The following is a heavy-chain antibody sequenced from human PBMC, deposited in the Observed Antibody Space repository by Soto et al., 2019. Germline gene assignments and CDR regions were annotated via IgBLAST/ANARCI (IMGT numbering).Heavy chain of an antibody. CDR3: ATLVVVPAAPRYNWFDP. J-gene: IGHJ5*02. CDR1: GGSISSGDYY. CDR2: IYYSGST. D-gene: IGHD2-2*01. Sequence: SETLSLTCTVSGGSISSGDYYWIWIRHPPGKGLEWIGYIYYSGSTYYNPSLKSRVTISVDTSKNQFSLKLSSVTAADTAVYYCATLVVVPAAPRYNWFDPWGQGTLVTVSS. V-gene: IGHV4-30-4*01.